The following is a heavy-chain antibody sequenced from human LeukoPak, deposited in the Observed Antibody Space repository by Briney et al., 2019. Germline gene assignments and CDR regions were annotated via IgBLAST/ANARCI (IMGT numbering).Heavy chain of an antibody. CDR2: INTDGSST. Sequence: GSLRLSCAASGFTFSSYWMHWVRQAPGKGLVWVSRINTDGSSTTYADSVKGRFTISRDNAKNTLYVQMSGLRAEDTAVYYCAREWKKTGAFDYWGQGTLVTVSS. V-gene: IGHV3-74*01. D-gene: IGHD1-1*01. J-gene: IGHJ4*02. CDR3: AREWKKTGAFDY. CDR1: GFTFSSYW.